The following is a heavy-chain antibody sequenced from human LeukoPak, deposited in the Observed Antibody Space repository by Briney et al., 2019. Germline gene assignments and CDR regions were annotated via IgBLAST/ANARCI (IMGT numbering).Heavy chain of an antibody. CDR2: IKQDGSEK. CDR3: ARDRYYYDTPHDY. D-gene: IGHD3-22*01. V-gene: IGHV3-7*01. Sequence: GGSLRLSCAASGFTFSSYGMHWVRQAPGKGLEWVANIKQDGSEKYYVDSVKGRFTISRDNAKNSLYLQMNSLRAEDTAVYYCARDRYYYDTPHDYLGQGTLVTVSS. J-gene: IGHJ4*02. CDR1: GFTFSSYG.